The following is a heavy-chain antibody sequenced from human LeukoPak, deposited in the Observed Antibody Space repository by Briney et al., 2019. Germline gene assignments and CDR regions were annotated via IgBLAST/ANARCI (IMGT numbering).Heavy chain of an antibody. V-gene: IGHV3-23*01. CDR1: GFTFSSYA. CDR3: AREGDFWSGYPIDHYYYMDV. D-gene: IGHD3-3*01. CDR2: ISGRGDLE. J-gene: IGHJ6*03. Sequence: GGSLRLSCSASGFTFSSYAMTWVRQAPGKGLEWVSTISGRGDLEFYTESVKGRFTISRDHSKNTVHLQMDSLRAEDTAIYYCAREGDFWSGYPIDHYYYMDVWGKGTTVTV.